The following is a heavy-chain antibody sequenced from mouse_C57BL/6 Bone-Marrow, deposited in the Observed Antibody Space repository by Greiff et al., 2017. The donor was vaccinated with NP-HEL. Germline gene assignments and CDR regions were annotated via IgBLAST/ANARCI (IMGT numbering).Heavy chain of an antibody. V-gene: IGHV1-39*01. Sequence: EVQLQESGPELVKPGDSVKISCKASGYSFTDYNMNWVKQSNGKRLEWMRVINPNYGTTSYNQKFKGKATLTVDQSSSTAYMQLNSLTSEDSAVYCCARVWLRQSGYYAMDYWGQGTSVTVSS. CDR2: INPNYGTT. CDR1: GYSFTDYN. D-gene: IGHD2-2*01. CDR3: ARVWLRQSGYYAMDY. J-gene: IGHJ4*01.